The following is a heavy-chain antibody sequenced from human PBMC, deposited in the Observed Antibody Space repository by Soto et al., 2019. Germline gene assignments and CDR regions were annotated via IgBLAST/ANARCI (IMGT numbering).Heavy chain of an antibody. V-gene: IGHV4-30-4*01. J-gene: IGHJ5*01. D-gene: IGHD2-15*01. CDR1: GDSISTVDDF. CDR3: ARGRYCLTGRCFPNWFDS. CDR2: IYKSTTT. Sequence: SETLSLTCSVSGDSISTVDDFWAWIRQPPGQALEYIGYIYKSTTTYYNPSFESRVAISLDTSKSQFSLTVTSVTAADTAVYFCARGRYCLTGRCFPNWFDSWGQGTLVTVSS.